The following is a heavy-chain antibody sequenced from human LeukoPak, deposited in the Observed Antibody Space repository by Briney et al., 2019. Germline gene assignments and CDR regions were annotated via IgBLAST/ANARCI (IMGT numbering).Heavy chain of an antibody. CDR3: ARDDYVDAFDI. V-gene: IGHV3-7*01. CDR1: GFTFSSYW. CDR2: IKQDGSEK. J-gene: IGHJ3*02. Sequence: GGSLRLSCAASGFTFSSYWMSWVRQAPVKELEWVANIKQDGSEKYYVDSVKGRFTISRDNAKNSLYLQMNSLRAEDTAVYYCARDDYVDAFDIWGPGTMVTVSS. D-gene: IGHD4-17*01.